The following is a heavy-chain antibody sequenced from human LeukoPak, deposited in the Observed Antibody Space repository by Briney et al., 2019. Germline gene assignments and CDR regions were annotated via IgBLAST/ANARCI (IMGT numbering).Heavy chain of an antibody. J-gene: IGHJ3*02. Sequence: GGSLRLSCAASGFTFSSYWMHWVRQTPGKGLVWVSRINSDGSSTSYSYSVKGRFTIYRDNAKSRLYLQMNSLRDEDTAVYYCARHPDVVVTAHDAFDIWGQGTMVTVSS. CDR1: GFTFSSYW. D-gene: IGHD2-21*02. CDR2: INSDGSST. V-gene: IGHV3-74*01. CDR3: ARHPDVVVTAHDAFDI.